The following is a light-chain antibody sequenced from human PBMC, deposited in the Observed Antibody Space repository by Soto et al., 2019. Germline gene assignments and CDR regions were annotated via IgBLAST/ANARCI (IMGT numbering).Light chain of an antibody. CDR3: ATWDDSLNGWV. CDR2: NNN. Sequence: QPVLTQPPSASGTPGQRVTISCSGSSSNIGSNTVSWYQQVPGTAPKLLIYNNNQRPSGVPDRFSGSKSGTSASLAISGLQSEVEAEYYCATWDDSLNGWVFGGGTKLTVL. CDR1: SSNIGSNT. J-gene: IGLJ3*02. V-gene: IGLV1-44*01.